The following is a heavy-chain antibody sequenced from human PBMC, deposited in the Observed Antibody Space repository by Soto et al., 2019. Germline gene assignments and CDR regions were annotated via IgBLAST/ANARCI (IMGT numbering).Heavy chain of an antibody. CDR3: AREYSGYELVFDY. V-gene: IGHV3-64*01. J-gene: IGHJ4*02. CDR1: GFNFSSYH. Sequence: EGSLRLSCAASGFNFSSYHVHWVRQAPGKGLEYVSAITSSGGNTDYGSSVKGRFTISRDNSKNTLYLQMGSLRAEDMAVYYCAREYSGYELVFDYWGQGT. CDR2: ITSSGGNT. D-gene: IGHD5-12*01.